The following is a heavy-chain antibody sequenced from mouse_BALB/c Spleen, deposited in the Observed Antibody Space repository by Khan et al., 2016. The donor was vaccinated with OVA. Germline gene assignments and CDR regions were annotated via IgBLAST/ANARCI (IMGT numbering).Heavy chain of an antibody. V-gene: IGHV5-9*03. Sequence: EVELVESGGGLVMPGGSLKLSCAASGFTFSSYTMSWVRQTPEKRLEWVATISSGGDNTYYPDSVKGRFTISRDNDKNNLYLQMSSLRSEDTALYYCARSNYGAFAYWGQGTLVTVSA. D-gene: IGHD1-1*02. J-gene: IGHJ3*01. CDR1: GFTFSSYT. CDR2: ISSGGDNT. CDR3: ARSNYGAFAY.